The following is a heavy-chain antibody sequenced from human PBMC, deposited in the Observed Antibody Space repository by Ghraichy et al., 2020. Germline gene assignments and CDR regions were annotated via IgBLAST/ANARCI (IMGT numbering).Heavy chain of an antibody. D-gene: IGHD4-17*01. Sequence: GGSLRLSCAASGFTFSDYSINWVRQAPGKGLEWVSHISSSRNSIYYADSVRGRFTISRDNAKNSLYLQMTSLRDEDTAVYYCARLTFGDYGWFDPWGQGTLVTVSS. V-gene: IGHV3-48*02. CDR1: GFTFSDYS. CDR3: ARLTFGDYGWFDP. CDR2: ISSSRNSI. J-gene: IGHJ5*02.